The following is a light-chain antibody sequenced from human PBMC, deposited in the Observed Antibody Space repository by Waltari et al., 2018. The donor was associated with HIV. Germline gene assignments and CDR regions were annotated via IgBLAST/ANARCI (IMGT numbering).Light chain of an antibody. CDR3: QQTSSFPLT. V-gene: IGKV1-12*01. J-gene: IGKJ4*01. CDR2: AAS. Sequence: IQMNQSPSSLSASVHDRVTITCRASQSIGRSLVWYQQTPGKATKLLINAASTLQGGVPSRFSGSGSGTSFTLTISSLQPEDFATYYCQQTSSFPLTFGGGTTVEIK. CDR1: QSIGRS.